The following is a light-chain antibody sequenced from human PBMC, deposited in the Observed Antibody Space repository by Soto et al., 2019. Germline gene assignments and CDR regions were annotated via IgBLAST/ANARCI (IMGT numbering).Light chain of an antibody. Sequence: EIVLTQSPATLSLSPGDRATLSCRASQSVGSYLGWYQQKPGQAPRLLIYDASNRATGIPARFSGSGSGTEFTLTISSLEPEDFATYFCQQRSSSLTFGGGTKVDIK. V-gene: IGKV3-11*01. CDR1: QSVGSY. CDR3: QQRSSSLT. J-gene: IGKJ4*01. CDR2: DAS.